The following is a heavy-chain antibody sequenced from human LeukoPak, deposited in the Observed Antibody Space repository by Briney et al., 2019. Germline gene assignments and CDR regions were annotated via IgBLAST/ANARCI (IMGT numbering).Heavy chain of an antibody. Sequence: ASVKVSFKASGYTFTGYYMHWVRQAPGQGLEWMGWINPNSGGTNYAQKFQGRVTMTRDTSISTAYMELSRLRSDDTAVYYCARKSSSWYHGMDVWGQGTTVTVSS. CDR3: ARKSSSWYHGMDV. CDR1: GYTFTGYY. D-gene: IGHD6-13*01. CDR2: INPNSGGT. J-gene: IGHJ6*02. V-gene: IGHV1-2*02.